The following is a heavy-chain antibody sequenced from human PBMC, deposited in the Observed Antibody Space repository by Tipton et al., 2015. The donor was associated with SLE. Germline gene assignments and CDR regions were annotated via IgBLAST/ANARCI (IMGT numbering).Heavy chain of an antibody. CDR1: GGSISSHY. Sequence: LRLSCTVSGGSISSHYWSWIRQPPGKGLEWIGEIYHSGSTNYNPSLKSRVTISVDTSKNQFSLKLSSVTAADTAVYYCARDGDGDYLVGFDLWGRGTLVTVSS. CDR2: IYHSGST. V-gene: IGHV4-59*11. CDR3: ARDGDGDYLVGFDL. J-gene: IGHJ2*01. D-gene: IGHD4-17*01.